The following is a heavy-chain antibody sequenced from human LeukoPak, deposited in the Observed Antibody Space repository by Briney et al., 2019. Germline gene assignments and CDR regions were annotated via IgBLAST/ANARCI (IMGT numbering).Heavy chain of an antibody. CDR2: ISGSGGST. CDR1: GFTFASYA. D-gene: IGHD3-22*01. J-gene: IGHJ6*02. CDR3: ARDSGIYDSSGYYGLSYYGMDV. V-gene: IGHV3-23*01. Sequence: GGSLRLSCAAPGFTFASYAMTWVRQAPGKGLEWFSAISGSGGSTYYADSVKGRFTISRDNYKNTLYLQMNSLRAEDTAVYYCARDSGIYDSSGYYGLSYYGMDVGAQGTTVTVS.